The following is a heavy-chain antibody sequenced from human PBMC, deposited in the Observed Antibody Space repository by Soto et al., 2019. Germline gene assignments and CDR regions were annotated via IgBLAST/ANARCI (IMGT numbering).Heavy chain of an antibody. CDR2: MNPNSGNT. V-gene: IGHV1-8*01. CDR3: ATRVRGVTTGAVDI. D-gene: IGHD3-10*01. CDR1: GYTFTSYD. J-gene: IGHJ3*02. Sequence: AXVKVSCKASGYTFTSYDIHWVRQATGQGLEWMGWMNPNSGNTGYAQKFQGRVTMTRNTSISTAYMELGSLRSEDTAVYYCATRVRGVTTGAVDIWGQGTMVTVS.